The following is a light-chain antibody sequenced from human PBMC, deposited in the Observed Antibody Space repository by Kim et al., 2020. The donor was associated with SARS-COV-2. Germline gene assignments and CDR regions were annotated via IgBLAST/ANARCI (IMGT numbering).Light chain of an antibody. CDR3: QQYYSYPPLA. Sequence: AIRITQSPSSLSASTGDRVTITCRASQGISSYLAWYQQKPGKAPKLLIYAASTLQSGVPSRFSGSGSGTDFTLTISCLQSEDFATYYCQQYYSYPPLAVRGGAKVDIK. V-gene: IGKV1-8*01. CDR2: AAS. CDR1: QGISSY. J-gene: IGKJ4*01.